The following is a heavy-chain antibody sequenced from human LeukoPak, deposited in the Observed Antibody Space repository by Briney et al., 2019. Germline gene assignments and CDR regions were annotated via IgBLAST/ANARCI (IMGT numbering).Heavy chain of an antibody. J-gene: IGHJ4*02. CDR1: GFTFSSYA. CDR3: ARGASDSSGYYYFDY. V-gene: IGHV3-64*01. D-gene: IGHD3-22*01. CDR2: ISSNGGST. Sequence: PGGSLRLSCAASGFTFSSYAMHWVRQAPGKGLEYVSAISSNGGSTYYANSVKGRFTISRDNSKNTLYLQMGSLRAEDMAVYYFARGASDSSGYYYFDYWGQGTLVTVSS.